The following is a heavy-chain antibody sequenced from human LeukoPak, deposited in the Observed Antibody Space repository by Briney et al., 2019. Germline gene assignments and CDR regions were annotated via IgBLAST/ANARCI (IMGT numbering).Heavy chain of an antibody. Sequence: ASVKVSCKVSGYTLTELSMHLVRQAPGKGLDWMGGFDPEDGETIYAQKFQGRVTMTEDTSTDTAYMELNSLRSEDTAVYYCATDLRGSYKYYIDYWGQGTLVTVSS. CDR2: FDPEDGET. D-gene: IGHD1-26*01. J-gene: IGHJ4*02. CDR1: GYTLTELS. V-gene: IGHV1-24*01. CDR3: ATDLRGSYKYYIDY.